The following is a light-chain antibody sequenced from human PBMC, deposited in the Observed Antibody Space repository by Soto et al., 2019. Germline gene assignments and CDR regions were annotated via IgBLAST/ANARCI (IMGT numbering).Light chain of an antibody. CDR2: DTT. J-gene: IGLJ1*01. Sequence: QSVLTQEPSLTVSPEGTVTLTCGSSTGAVTNGHYPYWFQQKPGQAPRTLIYDTTNRHSWTPARFSGSLLGGKAALTLSGAQTEDEAEYYCLLSYNGPYVFGTGTKVTVL. CDR1: TGAVTNGHY. V-gene: IGLV7-46*01. CDR3: LLSYNGPYV.